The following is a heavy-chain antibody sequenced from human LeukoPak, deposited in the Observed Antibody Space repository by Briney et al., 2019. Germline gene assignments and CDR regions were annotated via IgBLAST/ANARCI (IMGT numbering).Heavy chain of an antibody. CDR1: GGTFNSYA. D-gene: IGHD3-9*01. CDR3: ARSYYDILTGYYKRASGAVAGYYYMDV. J-gene: IGHJ6*03. Sequence: ASVKVSCKASGGTFNSYAISWVRQAPGQGLEWMGGIIPIFGTANYAQKFQGRVTITADESTSTAYMELSSLRSEDTAVYYCARSYYDILTGYYKRASGAVAGYYYMDVWGKGTTVTISS. V-gene: IGHV1-69*13. CDR2: IIPIFGTA.